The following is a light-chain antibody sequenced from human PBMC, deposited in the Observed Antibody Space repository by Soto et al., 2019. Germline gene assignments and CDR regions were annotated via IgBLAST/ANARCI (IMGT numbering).Light chain of an antibody. CDR1: SSNIGSNT. J-gene: IGLJ2*01. CDR2: SNN. V-gene: IGLV1-44*01. CDR3: ASWDDSLPGVV. Sequence: QSVLTQPPSASGTPGQRVTISCSGSSSNIGSNTVNWYQQLAGTAPKLLIYSNNQRPSGVPDRFSGSKSGTSASLAISGLQSEVEADYYCASWDDSLPGVVFGGGTKLTVL.